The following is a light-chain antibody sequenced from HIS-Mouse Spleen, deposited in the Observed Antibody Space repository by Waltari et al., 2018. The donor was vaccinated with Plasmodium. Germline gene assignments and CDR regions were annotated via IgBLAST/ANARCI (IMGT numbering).Light chain of an antibody. V-gene: IGKV1-6*01. CDR3: LQDYNYPYT. CDR2: AAS. Sequence: AIQMTQSPSSLSASVGDRATITCRASQGIRNDLGWYQQKPGKAPKLLISAASSLQSGVPSRFSGSGSGTDFTLTISSLQPEDFATYYCLQDYNYPYTFGQGTKLEIK. J-gene: IGKJ2*01. CDR1: QGIRND.